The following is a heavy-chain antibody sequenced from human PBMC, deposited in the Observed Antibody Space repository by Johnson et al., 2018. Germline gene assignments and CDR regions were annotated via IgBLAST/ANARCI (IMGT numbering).Heavy chain of an antibody. Sequence: QVQLVESGGGVVQPGRSLRLSCAASGFTFSSYGMHWVRQAPGKGLEWVAFIWSDARDQKYAESVKGRFTLSRDNSQNTLYLQMNSLRAEDTAVYYCARRSIAVTGNDAFDMWGQGTMVTVSS. CDR2: IWSDARDQ. CDR1: GFTFSSYG. J-gene: IGHJ3*02. D-gene: IGHD6-19*01. CDR3: ARRSIAVTGNDAFDM. V-gene: IGHV3-33*01.